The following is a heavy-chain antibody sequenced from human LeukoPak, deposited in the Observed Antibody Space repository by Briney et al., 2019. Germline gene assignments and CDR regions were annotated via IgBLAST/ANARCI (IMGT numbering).Heavy chain of an antibody. D-gene: IGHD3-10*01. CDR3: AKGPKPVAISMVRGVRSFYNYMDV. V-gene: IGHV3-23*01. CDR2: VSGSDSTT. Sequence: GGSLRLSCAASGFTFSSYGMRWVRQAPGKGLEWVSGVSGSDSTTRYADSVKGRFTISRDNSKNTLYLQMNSLRAEDTAVYYCAKGPKPVAISMVRGVRSFYNYMDVWGKGTTVTISS. J-gene: IGHJ6*03. CDR1: GFTFSSYG.